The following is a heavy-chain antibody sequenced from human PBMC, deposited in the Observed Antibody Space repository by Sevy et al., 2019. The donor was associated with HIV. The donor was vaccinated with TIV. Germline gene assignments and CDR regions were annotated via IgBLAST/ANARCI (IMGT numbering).Heavy chain of an antibody. CDR2: IYYSGST. CDR3: ARVPSNKRYCSSTSCYTGSWFDP. CDR1: GGSVSSGSYY. J-gene: IGHJ5*02. Sequence: SETLSLTCTVSGGSVSSGSYYWSWIRQPPGKGLEWIGYIYYSGSTNYNPSLKSRVTISVDTSKNQFSLKLSSVTAADTAVYYCARVPSNKRYCSSTSCYTGSWFDPWGQGTLVTVSS. D-gene: IGHD2-2*02. V-gene: IGHV4-61*01.